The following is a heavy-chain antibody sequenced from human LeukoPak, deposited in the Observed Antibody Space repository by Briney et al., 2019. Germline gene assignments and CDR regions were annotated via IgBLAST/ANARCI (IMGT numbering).Heavy chain of an antibody. CDR2: IYPGDSDT. CDR1: GYSFTNYW. D-gene: IGHD1-14*01. J-gene: IGHJ4*02. Sequence: GESLKISCKGSGYSFTNYWIGGVRQTPGKGLEWVGIIYPGDSDTRYSPSFQGHDTISPDKPSSTPYLQWSSLKASDTAIYYCARGMTSFDYWAQGTLVTVSS. V-gene: IGHV5-51*01. CDR3: ARGMTSFDY.